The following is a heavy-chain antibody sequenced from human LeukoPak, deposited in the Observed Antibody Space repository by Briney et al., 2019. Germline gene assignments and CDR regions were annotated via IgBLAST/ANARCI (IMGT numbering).Heavy chain of an antibody. CDR1: GYTFTSYY. CDR3: ARIYCSSTSCHEGYFDY. Sequence: ASVKVSCKASGYTFTSYYMHWVRQAPGQGLEWMGIINPSGGSTSYAQKFQGRVTMTRDTSTSTVYMELSSLRSEDTAVYYCARIYCSSTSCHEGYFDYRGQGTLVTVSS. D-gene: IGHD2-2*01. V-gene: IGHV1-46*01. CDR2: INPSGGST. J-gene: IGHJ4*02.